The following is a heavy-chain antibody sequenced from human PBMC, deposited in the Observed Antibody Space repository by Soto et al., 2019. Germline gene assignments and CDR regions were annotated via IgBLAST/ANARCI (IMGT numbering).Heavy chain of an antibody. CDR3: ARDGGSVCSGGTCYFQAPDY. CDR2: IDGSGRNT. V-gene: IGHV3-23*01. D-gene: IGHD2-15*01. Sequence: LRLSCAASGFTFSSYAMSWVRQAPGKGLEWVSGIDGSGRNTYYADSVKGRFTISRDNSKNTLSVQMDSLRVEDTALYYCARDGGSVCSGGTCYFQAPDYWGQGTLVTVSS. CDR1: GFTFSSYA. J-gene: IGHJ4*02.